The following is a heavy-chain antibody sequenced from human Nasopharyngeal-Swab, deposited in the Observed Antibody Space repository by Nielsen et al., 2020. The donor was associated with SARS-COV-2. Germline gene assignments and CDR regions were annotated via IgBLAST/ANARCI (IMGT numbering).Heavy chain of an antibody. J-gene: IGHJ4*02. Sequence: GESLKISCAASGFTFSDFGMHWVRQAPGKGLEWVCVIWHDGSEKYYAGSVKGRFTISRDNSRDTLYLQMNSLRAEDTALYYCARDRGGGSYFDFDYWGQGILVTVSS. CDR1: GFTFSDFG. D-gene: IGHD1-26*01. V-gene: IGHV3-33*01. CDR3: ARDRGGGSYFDFDY. CDR2: IWHDGSEK.